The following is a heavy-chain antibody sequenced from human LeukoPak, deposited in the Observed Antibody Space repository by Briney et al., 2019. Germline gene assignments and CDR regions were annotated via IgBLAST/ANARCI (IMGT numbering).Heavy chain of an antibody. J-gene: IGHJ5*01. CDR2: IKYSGTT. D-gene: IGHD5-12*01. CDR1: GGSISSYY. V-gene: IGHV4-59*08. CDR3: ARHFDSPGFSPYEDRFDS. Sequence: SETLSLTCTVSGGSISSYYWSWLRQPPGKGLEWIGSIKYSGTTNYNPALQSRVTISVDTSKKQFSLKLSSGTAADTAVYHCARHFDSPGFSPYEDRFDSWGQETLVTVSS.